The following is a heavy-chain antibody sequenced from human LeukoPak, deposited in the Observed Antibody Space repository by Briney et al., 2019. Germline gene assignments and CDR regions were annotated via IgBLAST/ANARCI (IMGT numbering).Heavy chain of an antibody. Sequence: GASVKVSCKASGYTFTGYYMHWVRQAPGQGLEWMGWINSNSGGTNYAHKFQGRVTMTRDTSISTAYMELSRLRSDDTAVYYCTRMGVGSSGYLDYWGQGTLVTVSS. CDR2: INSNSGGT. J-gene: IGHJ4*02. V-gene: IGHV1-2*02. CDR1: GYTFTGYY. CDR3: TRMGVGSSGYLDY. D-gene: IGHD6-13*01.